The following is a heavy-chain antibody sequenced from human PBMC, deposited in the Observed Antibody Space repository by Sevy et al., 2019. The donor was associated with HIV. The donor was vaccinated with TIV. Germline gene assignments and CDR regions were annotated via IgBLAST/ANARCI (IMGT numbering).Heavy chain of an antibody. Sequence: GGSLRLSCAASGFTFDDYAMHWVRQAPGKGLEWVSGISWNSGSIGYADSVKGRFTISRDNAKNSLYLQMNSLRAEDTALYYCAKGYYDSSGYLYYFDYWGQGTLVTVSS. V-gene: IGHV3-9*01. D-gene: IGHD3-22*01. CDR3: AKGYYDSSGYLYYFDY. J-gene: IGHJ4*02. CDR2: ISWNSGSI. CDR1: GFTFDDYA.